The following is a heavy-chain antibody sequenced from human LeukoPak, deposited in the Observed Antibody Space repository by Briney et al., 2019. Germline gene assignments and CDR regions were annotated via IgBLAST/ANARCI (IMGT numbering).Heavy chain of an antibody. CDR2: IYSGGST. V-gene: IGHV3-66*01. D-gene: IGHD3-10*01. CDR1: GFTVSSNY. Sequence: PGGSLRLSCAASGFTVSSNYMSWVRQAPGKGLEWVSVIYSGGSTYYADSVKGRFTISRDNSKNTLYLQMNSLRAEDTAVYYCARGVGSGSYRIQHWGQGTLVTVSS. J-gene: IGHJ1*01. CDR3: ARGVGSGSYRIQH.